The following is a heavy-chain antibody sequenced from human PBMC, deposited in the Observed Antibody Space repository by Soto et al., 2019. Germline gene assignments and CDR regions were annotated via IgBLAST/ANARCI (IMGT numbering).Heavy chain of an antibody. V-gene: IGHV4-39*01. CDR3: ARLEGLATISYYFDF. D-gene: IGHD3-9*01. CDR2: IYFRGNT. J-gene: IGHJ4*02. CDR1: GDSINSDKYY. Sequence: QLQLQESGPGLVKPSETLSLTCSVSGDSINSDKYYWGWIRQPPGKGLGWIGSIYFRGNTYYNPSLHTRVTISLDKTKSQFSLKLNSVTAADSAVYFCARLEGLATISYYFDFWGQGALVTVSS.